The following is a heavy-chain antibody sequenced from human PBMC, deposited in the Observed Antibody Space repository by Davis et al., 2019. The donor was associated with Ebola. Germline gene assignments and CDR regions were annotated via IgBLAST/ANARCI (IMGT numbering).Heavy chain of an antibody. CDR3: ARGGADGYIDYYGMDV. Sequence: SEPLSLTCTIPGGSINSRSYYWERIRQPPGTGLEWIGSIYYSGNTYYNPSLKSRVTIFVDTSKNQFSLKVKSVTAADTAVYYCARGGADGYIDYYGMDVWGQGTTVTVSS. J-gene: IGHJ6*02. CDR1: GGSINSRSYY. CDR2: IYYSGNT. V-gene: IGHV4-39*01. D-gene: IGHD5-24*01.